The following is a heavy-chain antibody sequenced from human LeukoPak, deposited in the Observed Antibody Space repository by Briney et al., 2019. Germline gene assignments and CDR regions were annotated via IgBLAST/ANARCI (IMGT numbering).Heavy chain of an antibody. CDR3: ARKTPSGGWNFDY. V-gene: IGHV3-53*01. J-gene: IGHJ4*02. Sequence: GGSLRLSCAASGFTVSSNYISWVRQAPGKGLEWVSVIFSDGSSYYTDSVKGQFSISIDISKNTLYLRMNSLRAEDTAMYYCARKTPSGGWNFDYWGQGTLVTVSS. CDR2: IFSDGSS. CDR1: GFTVSSNY. D-gene: IGHD6-19*01.